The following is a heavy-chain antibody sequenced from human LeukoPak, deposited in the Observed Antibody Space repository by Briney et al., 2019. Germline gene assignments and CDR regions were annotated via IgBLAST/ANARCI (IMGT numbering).Heavy chain of an antibody. Sequence: SETLSLTCTVSGGSISSSSYYWGWIRQPPGKGLVRFGSIYYSGRTYYNPFLKSRFTISVDTSTHQFSLKLSSVTAADAAVYYCAWARAEEVVRGVTNCYYYYGMVVWGQGTKVTVS. CDR2: IYYSGRT. CDR1: GGSISSSSYY. CDR3: AWARAEEVVRGVTNCYYYYGMVV. D-gene: IGHD3-10*01. V-gene: IGHV4-39*01. J-gene: IGHJ6*02.